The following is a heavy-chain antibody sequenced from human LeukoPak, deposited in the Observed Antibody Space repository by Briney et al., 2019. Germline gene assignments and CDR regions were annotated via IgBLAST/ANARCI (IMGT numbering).Heavy chain of an antibody. Sequence: RTGGSLRLSCAASGFTFGSYSMNWVRQAPGKGLEWVSYISSSSSTIYYADSVKGRFTISRDNAKNSLYLQMNSLRDEDTAIFYCARGASTGWHWGPVDYWGQGTLVTVSS. CDR2: ISSSSSTI. J-gene: IGHJ4*02. CDR1: GFTFGSYS. V-gene: IGHV3-48*02. CDR3: ARGASTGWHWGPVDY. D-gene: IGHD2-8*02.